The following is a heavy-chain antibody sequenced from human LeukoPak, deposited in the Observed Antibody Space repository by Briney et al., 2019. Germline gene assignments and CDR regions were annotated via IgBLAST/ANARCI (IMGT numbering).Heavy chain of an antibody. D-gene: IGHD1-20*01. CDR1: RYSFTTYD. CDR2: ISPNSGKT. J-gene: IGHJ3*02. Sequence: ASMKVSCKASRYSFTTYDIYWVRQATGRGLEWMGGISPNSGKTVYAQKFQDRVTMTRNTSISTVYMELTSLKSEDTAVYFCARARITGTYAFDIWGQGTMVTVSS. CDR3: ARARITGTYAFDI. V-gene: IGHV1-8*01.